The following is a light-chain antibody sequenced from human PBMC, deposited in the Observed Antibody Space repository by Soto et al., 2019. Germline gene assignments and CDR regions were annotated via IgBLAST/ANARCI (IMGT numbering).Light chain of an antibody. V-gene: IGKV3-20*01. CDR2: GVS. Sequence: EIVLTQSPGTLSLSPGERATLSCRASQSVSNNYLDWFQQKPGQSPRVLIYGVSSRATGIPDRFSGSGSGTDFNLTISSLAHEDFAVYYCQQYDRSPFTFGPGTKVHIK. CDR1: QSVSNNY. CDR3: QQYDRSPFT. J-gene: IGKJ3*01.